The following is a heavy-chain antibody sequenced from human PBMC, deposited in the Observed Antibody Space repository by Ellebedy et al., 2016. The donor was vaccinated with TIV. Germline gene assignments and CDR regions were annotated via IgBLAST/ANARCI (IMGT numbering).Heavy chain of an antibody. J-gene: IGHJ6*02. D-gene: IGHD2-2*01. CDR2: ISAYNGNT. V-gene: IGHV1-18*01. Sequence: ASVKVSCKASGGTFSSYAISWVRQAPGQGLEWMGWISAYNGNTNYAQKLQGRVTMTTDTSTSTAYMELRSLRSDDTAVYYCARPADCISTSCYPTYYYYGMDVWGQGTTVTVSS. CDR1: GGTFSSYA. CDR3: ARPADCISTSCYPTYYYYGMDV.